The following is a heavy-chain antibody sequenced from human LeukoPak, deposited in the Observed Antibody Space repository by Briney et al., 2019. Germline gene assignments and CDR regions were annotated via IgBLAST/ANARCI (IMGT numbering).Heavy chain of an antibody. D-gene: IGHD4-17*01. CDR1: GYRFAGYW. J-gene: IGHJ4*02. CDR3: ARLLYGDYSHYFDY. Sequence: GESLEISCKGSGYRFAGYWIGWVRQMPGKGLEWMGIIYPDDSETRSSPSFQGQVTISADKSINTAYLQWSSLKASDTAMYFCARLLYGDYSHYFDYWGQGTLVTVSS. V-gene: IGHV5-51*01. CDR2: IYPDDSET.